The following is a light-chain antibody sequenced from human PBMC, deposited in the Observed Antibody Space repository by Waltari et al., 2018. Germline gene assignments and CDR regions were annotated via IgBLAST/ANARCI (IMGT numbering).Light chain of an antibody. CDR1: QSVRNY. Sequence: IVLTQSPATLSLSPGERATLSCRASQSVRNYLAWYQQKRGQAPRLLIDDASNRATGIPARFSGSGSGTDFTLTISSLEREDFAVYYCQQRSTWPLTFGGGTKVEIK. CDR3: QQRSTWPLT. J-gene: IGKJ4*01. CDR2: DAS. V-gene: IGKV3-11*01.